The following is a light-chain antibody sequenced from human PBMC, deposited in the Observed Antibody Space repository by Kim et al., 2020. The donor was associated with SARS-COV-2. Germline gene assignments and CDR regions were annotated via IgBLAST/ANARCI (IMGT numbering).Light chain of an antibody. Sequence: APGKTARITWGGNNIGSQSVHWYPRKPGQAPVLVISYDSDRPSGIPERFSGSNPGNTATLTISRVEAGDEADYYCQVWDSSSDHVVFGGGTQLTVL. J-gene: IGLJ2*01. CDR2: YDS. V-gene: IGLV3-21*04. CDR1: NIGSQS. CDR3: QVWDSSSDHVV.